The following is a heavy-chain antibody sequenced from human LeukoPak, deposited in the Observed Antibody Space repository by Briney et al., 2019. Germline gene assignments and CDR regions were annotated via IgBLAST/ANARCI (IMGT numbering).Heavy chain of an antibody. CDR2: INPNSGGT. V-gene: IGHV1-2*02. Sequence: ASVKVSCKASGYTFTGYYMHWVRQAPGQGLEWMGCINPNSGGTNYAQKFQGRVTMTRDTSISTAYMELSRLRSDDTAVYYCARLSRVVPAAINYWGQGTLVTVSS. J-gene: IGHJ4*02. CDR1: GYTFTGYY. CDR3: ARLSRVVPAAINY. D-gene: IGHD2-2*01.